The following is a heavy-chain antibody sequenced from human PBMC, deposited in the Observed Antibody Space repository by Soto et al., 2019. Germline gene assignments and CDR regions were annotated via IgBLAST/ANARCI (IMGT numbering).Heavy chain of an antibody. Sequence: VGSLRLSCAASGFTFINYAMHWVRQAPGKGLEWVAVISYDGSNKYYADSVKGRFTISRDNSKNTMYLQMNSLSAEDTAVYHCARDQVKGTMTILWGQGTLVTV. V-gene: IGHV3-30-3*01. CDR1: GFTFINYA. CDR3: ARDQVKGTMTIL. D-gene: IGHD4-17*01. J-gene: IGHJ4*02. CDR2: ISYDGSNK.